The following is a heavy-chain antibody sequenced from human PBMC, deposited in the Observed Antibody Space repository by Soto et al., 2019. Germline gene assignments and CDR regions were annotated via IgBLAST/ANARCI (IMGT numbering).Heavy chain of an antibody. V-gene: IGHV1-2*02. CDR2: INPNSGGT. CDR3: ARWYYDFWSGYPLDYGMDV. Sequence: ASVKVSCKASGYTFTGYYMHWVRQAPGQGPEWMGWINPNSGGTNYAQKFQGRVTMTRDTSISTAYMELSRLRSDDTAVYYCARWYYDFWSGYPLDYGMDVWGQGTTVTVSS. CDR1: GYTFTGYY. D-gene: IGHD3-3*01. J-gene: IGHJ6*02.